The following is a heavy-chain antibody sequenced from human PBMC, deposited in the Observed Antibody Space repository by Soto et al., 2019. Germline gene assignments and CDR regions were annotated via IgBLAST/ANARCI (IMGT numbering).Heavy chain of an antibody. D-gene: IGHD2-15*01. Sequence: VQLVESGGGVVQPGRSLRLSCAASGFNFSIYDMHWVRQAPGKGLEWVALISYDGTNTYYADSVKGRFTVFRDNSKDTLYLQMNSLRAEDTSVYYCAKPPFYCSGGTCYSGGIDYWGQGALVTVSS. J-gene: IGHJ4*02. CDR1: GFNFSIYD. CDR3: AKPPFYCSGGTCYSGGIDY. CDR2: ISYDGTNT. V-gene: IGHV3-30*18.